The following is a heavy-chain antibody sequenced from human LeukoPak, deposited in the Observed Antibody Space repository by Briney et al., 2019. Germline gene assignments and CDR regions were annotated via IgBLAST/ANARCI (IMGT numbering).Heavy chain of an antibody. J-gene: IGHJ4*02. D-gene: IGHD2-2*01. CDR1: GGSISSYY. CDR2: IYYSGST. V-gene: IGHV4-59*01. CDR3: ARKVPAAIVFDY. Sequence: PSETLSLTCTVSGGSISSYYWSWIRQPPGKGLEWIGYIYYSGSTNYNPSLKSRVTISVDTSKNQFSLKLSSVTAADTAVYYCARKVPAAIVFDYWGQRTLVTVSS.